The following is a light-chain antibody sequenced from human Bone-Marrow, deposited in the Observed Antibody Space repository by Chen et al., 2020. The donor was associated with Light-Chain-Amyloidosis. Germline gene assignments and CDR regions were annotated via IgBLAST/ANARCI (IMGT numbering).Light chain of an antibody. Sequence: SALPQPASVSGSPGQSLTISCTGTSSDVGSYNLVSWYQQHPGKAAKLMIYEVSKRPSGVSKRFSGSKSGNTASLTISGLQAEDEADYYCCSDAGSSTWVFGGGTNLTVL. V-gene: IGLV2-23*02. CDR1: SSDVGSYNL. CDR3: CSDAGSSTWV. J-gene: IGLJ3*02. CDR2: EVS.